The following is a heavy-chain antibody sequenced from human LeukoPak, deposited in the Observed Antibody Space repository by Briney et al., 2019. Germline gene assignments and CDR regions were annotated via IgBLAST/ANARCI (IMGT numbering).Heavy chain of an antibody. CDR3: VRDRSGSSSVY. D-gene: IGHD6-6*01. Sequence: GGSLRLSCAASGFTFSNYWMHWFRQAPGKGLVWVSHINSDGSGTTYADSVKGRFTISRDNAKNTLYLQMNSLRAEDTAVYYCVRDRSGSSSVYWGQGTLVTVSS. V-gene: IGHV3-74*01. J-gene: IGHJ4*02. CDR2: INSDGSGT. CDR1: GFTFSNYW.